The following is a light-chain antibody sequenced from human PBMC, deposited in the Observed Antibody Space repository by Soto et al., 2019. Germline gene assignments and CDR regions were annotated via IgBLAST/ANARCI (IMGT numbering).Light chain of an antibody. V-gene: IGKV3-20*01. Sequence: EIVLTQSPGTLSLSPGERATLSCRASQSVSGSHLAWYQQKPGQAPRLLIYDASSRATGIPDRFSGSGSGTDFSLTIRRLEPEDFAVYYCQQHVSSPWTFGQGTKVEIK. CDR3: QQHVSSPWT. CDR1: QSVSGSH. CDR2: DAS. J-gene: IGKJ1*01.